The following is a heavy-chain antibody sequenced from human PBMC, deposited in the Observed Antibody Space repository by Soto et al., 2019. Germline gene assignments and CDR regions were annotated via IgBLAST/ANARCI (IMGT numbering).Heavy chain of an antibody. CDR2: IYYSGST. V-gene: IGHV4-30-4*01. CDR1: GGSISSGDYY. J-gene: IGHJ3*02. D-gene: IGHD1-20*01. CDR3: ARVRHINAFDI. Sequence: SETLSLTCTVSGGSISSGDYYWSWIRQPPGKGLEWIGYIYYSGSTYYNKSLKSRVTISVDTSKNQFSLKLSSVTAADTAVYYCARVRHINAFDIWGQGTMVTVSS.